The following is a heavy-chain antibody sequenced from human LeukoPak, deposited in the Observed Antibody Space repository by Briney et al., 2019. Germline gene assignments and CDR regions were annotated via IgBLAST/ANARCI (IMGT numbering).Heavy chain of an antibody. J-gene: IGHJ5*02. V-gene: IGHV1-69*05. D-gene: IGHD2-2*01. Sequence: GSSVKVSCKASGGTFSSYAISWVRQAPGRGLEWMGGIIPIFGTANYAQKFQGRVTITTDESTSTAYMELSSLRSEDTAVYYCARSRGVVPAAIWENWFDPWGQGTLVTVSS. CDR2: IIPIFGTA. CDR3: ARSRGVVPAAIWENWFDP. CDR1: GGTFSSYA.